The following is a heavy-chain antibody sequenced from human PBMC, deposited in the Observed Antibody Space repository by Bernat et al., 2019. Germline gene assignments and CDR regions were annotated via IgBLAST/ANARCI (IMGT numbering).Heavy chain of an antibody. V-gene: IGHV3-48*02. CDR1: GFTFSSYS. CDR2: ISSSSTI. CDR3: ASGDYAELDY. J-gene: IGHJ4*02. D-gene: IGHD4-17*01. Sequence: EVQLVESGGGLVQPGGSLRLSCAASGFTFSSYSMNWVRQAPGKGLEWVSYISSSSTIYYADSVKGRFTISRDNAKNSLYLQMNSLRDEDTAVYYCASGDYAELDYWGQGTLVTVSS.